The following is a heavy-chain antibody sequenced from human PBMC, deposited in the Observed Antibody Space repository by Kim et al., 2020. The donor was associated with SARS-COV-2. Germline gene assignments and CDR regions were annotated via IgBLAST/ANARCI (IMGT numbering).Heavy chain of an antibody. CDR3: AKDLEIVGATYFDY. Sequence: ADSVKGRFTISRDNSKNTLYLQMNSLRAEDTAVYYCAKDLEIVGATYFDYWGQGTLVTVSS. J-gene: IGHJ4*02. D-gene: IGHD1-26*01. V-gene: IGHV3-23*01.